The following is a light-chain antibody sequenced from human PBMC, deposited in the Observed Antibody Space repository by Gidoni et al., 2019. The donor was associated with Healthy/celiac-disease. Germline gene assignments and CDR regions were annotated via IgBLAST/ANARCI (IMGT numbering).Light chain of an antibody. CDR1: QSVSSSY. V-gene: IGKV3-20*01. Sequence: EIVLTQSPGTLSLSPGERATLSCRASQSVSSSYLALYQQKPGQAPRLLIYGASSRATGIPDRFSGSGSGTDFTLTISRLEPEDFAVYYCQQYGSSPEWTFGQGTKVEIK. J-gene: IGKJ1*01. CDR3: QQYGSSPEWT. CDR2: GAS.